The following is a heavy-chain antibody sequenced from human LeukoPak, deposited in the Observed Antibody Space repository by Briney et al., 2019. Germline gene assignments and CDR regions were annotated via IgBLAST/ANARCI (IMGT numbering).Heavy chain of an antibody. Sequence: PSETLSLTCAVYGGSFSGYYWSWTRQPPGKGLEWIGEINHSGSTNYNPSLKSRVTISVDTSKNQFSLKLSSVTAADTAVYYCARLSGAHAFDYWGQGTLVTVSS. D-gene: IGHD5-12*01. CDR2: INHSGST. J-gene: IGHJ4*02. CDR1: GGSFSGYY. CDR3: ARLSGAHAFDY. V-gene: IGHV4-34*01.